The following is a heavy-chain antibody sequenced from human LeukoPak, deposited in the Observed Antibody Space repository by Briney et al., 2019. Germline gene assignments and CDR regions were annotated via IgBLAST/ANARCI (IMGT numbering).Heavy chain of an antibody. D-gene: IGHD3-3*01. CDR2: INPNSGGT. CDR3: ARDYDGVGRFTY. Sequence: ASVKVSCKASGYTFTGYYMHWVRQAPGQGLEWMGWINPNSGGTNYAQKFQGRVTMTRDTSISTAYMELRSLRSDDTAVYYCARDYDGVGRFTYWGQGTLVTVSS. V-gene: IGHV1-2*02. CDR1: GYTFTGYY. J-gene: IGHJ4*02.